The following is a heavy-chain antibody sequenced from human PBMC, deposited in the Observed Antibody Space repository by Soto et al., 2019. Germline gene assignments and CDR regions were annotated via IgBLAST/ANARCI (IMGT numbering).Heavy chain of an antibody. CDR2: INSNRGAT. CDR1: GYTFTGYF. D-gene: IGHD3-3*01. J-gene: IGHJ5*02. CDR3: ARGGGTILAPLP. Sequence: QVQLVQSGAEVKKPGASVKVSCKASGYTFTGYFMHWVRQAPGQGLEWMGWINSNRGATKYAQKLQGRVTLSRDTSISTAYMELSGLRSDDTAVYYCARGGGTILAPLPWGQGTLVTVSS. V-gene: IGHV1-2*02.